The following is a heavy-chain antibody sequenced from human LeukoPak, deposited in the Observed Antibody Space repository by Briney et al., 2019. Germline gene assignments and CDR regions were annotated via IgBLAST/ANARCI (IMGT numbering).Heavy chain of an antibody. D-gene: IGHD6-19*01. V-gene: IGHV4-39*07. Sequence: PSETLSLTCTVSGVSISSSSYYWGWIRQPPGKGLEWIGSIYYSGSTYYNPSLKSRVTISVDTSKNQFSLKLSSVTAADTAVYYCARVLRYSSGWYVRNPHANYFDYWGQGTLVTVSS. J-gene: IGHJ4*02. CDR3: ARVLRYSSGWYVRNPHANYFDY. CDR1: GVSISSSSYY. CDR2: IYYSGST.